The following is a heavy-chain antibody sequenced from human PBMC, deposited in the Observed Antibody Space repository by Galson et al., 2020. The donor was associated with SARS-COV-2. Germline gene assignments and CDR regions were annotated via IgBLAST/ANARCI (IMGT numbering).Heavy chain of an antibody. J-gene: IGHJ4*02. D-gene: IGHD3-10*01. V-gene: IGHV2-5*01. CDR1: GFSLTTFALR. Sequence: SGPTQVTPTHTLTPTCTFSGFSLTTFALRVGWVRQPQGKALEWLALIYWNDDKFYSPSLKSRITITKDTSKKQVVLTMTNMDPVDTGTYFCARSPLTGFYYFDKWGQGTLVTVSS. CDR3: ARSPLTGFYYFDK. CDR2: IYWNDDK.